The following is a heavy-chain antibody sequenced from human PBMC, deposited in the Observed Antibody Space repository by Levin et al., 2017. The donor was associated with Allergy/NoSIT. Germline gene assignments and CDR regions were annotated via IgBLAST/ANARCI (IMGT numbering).Heavy chain of an antibody. V-gene: IGHV3-30-3*01. Sequence: GGSLRLSCEASGFTFGTYVMWWVRQAPGKGLEWVASISAVGGNKNRADSGKDRFIISRNNSSTTLDLQMSNLRHEDTALYYCVREGYSSGRCGAYDMWGQGTLVTVSS. CDR3: VREGYSSGRCGAYDM. CDR2: ISAVGGNK. D-gene: IGHD6-19*01. J-gene: IGHJ3*02. CDR1: GFTFGTYV.